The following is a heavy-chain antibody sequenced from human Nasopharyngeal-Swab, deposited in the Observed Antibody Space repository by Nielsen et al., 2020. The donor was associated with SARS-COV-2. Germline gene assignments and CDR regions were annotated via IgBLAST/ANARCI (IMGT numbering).Heavy chain of an antibody. CDR2: IYYSGST. J-gene: IGHJ6*03. Sequence: SETLSLTCTVSGGSVSSGSYYWSWIRQPPGKGLEWIGYIYYSGSTNSNPSLKIRVAISVDTSKNQFSLKLSSVTAADTAVYYCARGYSYGSYYYYYMVVWGKGTTVTVSS. CDR1: GGSVSSGSYY. V-gene: IGHV4-61*01. D-gene: IGHD5-18*01. CDR3: ARGYSYGSYYYYYMVV.